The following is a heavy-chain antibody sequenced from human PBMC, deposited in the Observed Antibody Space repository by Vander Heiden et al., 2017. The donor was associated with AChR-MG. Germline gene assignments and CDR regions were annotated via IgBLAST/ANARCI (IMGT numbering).Heavy chain of an antibody. CDR2: IYPGDSDT. CDR3: ARLPGDYPLYFDC. D-gene: IGHD4-17*01. Sequence: EVQLVQSGAEVKKPGESLKTSCKGSGYSFTTYWSGWVRQMPGKGLEWMGIIYPGDSDTRYSPSFQGQVSISADKSISTAYLQWSSLKASDTAMYYCARLPGDYPLYFDCWGQGTLVTVSS. CDR1: GYSFTTYW. V-gene: IGHV5-51*01. J-gene: IGHJ4*02.